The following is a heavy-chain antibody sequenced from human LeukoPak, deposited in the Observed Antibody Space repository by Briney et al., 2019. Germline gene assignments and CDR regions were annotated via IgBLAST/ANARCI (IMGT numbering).Heavy chain of an antibody. CDR3: ARGQGYCSGGSCYKNMDV. Sequence: SVKVSCKASGYTFTGYYMHWVRQAPGQGLEWMGGIIPIFGTANYAQKFQGRVTITADKSTSTAYMELSSLRSEDTAVYYCARGQGYCSGGSCYKNMDVWGKGTTVTVSS. CDR1: GYTFTGYY. CDR2: IIPIFGTA. V-gene: IGHV1-69*06. J-gene: IGHJ6*03. D-gene: IGHD2-15*01.